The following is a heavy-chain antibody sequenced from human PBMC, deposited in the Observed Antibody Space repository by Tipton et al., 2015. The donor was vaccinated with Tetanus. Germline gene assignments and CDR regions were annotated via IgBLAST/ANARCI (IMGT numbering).Heavy chain of an antibody. CDR3: ARLRVYCSTACYSREDY. Sequence: SLRLSCAASGFSFLDYAIHWVRQPTGKGLEWVSAISGDGGSKVYADSVRGRFTISRDNARNSLSVHMNSLTAEDTAVYYCARLRVYCSTACYSREDYWGQGTLVTVSS. D-gene: IGHD2/OR15-2a*01. CDR2: ISGDGGSK. J-gene: IGHJ4*02. V-gene: IGHV3-9*01. CDR1: GFSFLDYA.